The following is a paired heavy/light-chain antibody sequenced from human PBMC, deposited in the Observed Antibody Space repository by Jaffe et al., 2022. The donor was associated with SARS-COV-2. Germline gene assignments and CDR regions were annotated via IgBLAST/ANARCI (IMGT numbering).Light chain of an antibody. CDR3: QEYGSSPLYT. J-gene: IGKJ2*01. V-gene: IGKV3-20*01. CDR2: GVS. CDR1: QSVSNNY. Sequence: EIVLTQSPGTLSKSPGERATLSCRASQSVSNNYLAWYQQRPGEAPRLLIYGVSNRATGIPDRFSGSGSGTDFTLTISRLEPEDFAVYYCQEYGSSPLYTFGQGTKLDIK.
Heavy chain of an antibody. D-gene: IGHD2-8*01. CDR2: ISSGGHK. J-gene: IGHJ6*02. Sequence: EVLLLESGGGLIQPGGSLRLSCAASGFRVSSSYMTWVRRAPGKGLECVSVISSGGHKYYADSVKGRFIISRDDSKNRLYLQMNSLRAEDTAHYYCARDEDCPNGVCPQWRRLDAWGQGTTVTVSS. CDR1: GFRVSSSY. V-gene: IGHV3-53*01. CDR3: ARDEDCPNGVCPQWRRLDA.